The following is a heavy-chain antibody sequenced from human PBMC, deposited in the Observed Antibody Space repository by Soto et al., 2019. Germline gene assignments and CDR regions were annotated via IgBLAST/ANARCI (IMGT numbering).Heavy chain of an antibody. D-gene: IGHD3-22*01. CDR3: AKDQDYYDSSGYNAFDI. Sequence: EVQLLESGGGLVQPGGSLRLSCAASGFTFSSYAMSWVRQAPGKGLEWVSAISGSGGSIGYADSVKGRFTISRDNAKNSLYLQMNSLRAEDTALYYCAKDQDYYDSSGYNAFDIWGQGTMVTVSS. CDR1: GFTFSSYA. V-gene: IGHV3-23*01. J-gene: IGHJ3*02. CDR2: ISGSGGSI.